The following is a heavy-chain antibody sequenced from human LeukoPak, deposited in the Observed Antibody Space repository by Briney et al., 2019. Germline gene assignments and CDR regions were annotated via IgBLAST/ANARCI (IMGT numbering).Heavy chain of an antibody. D-gene: IGHD5-24*01. CDR2: ISSSSSYI. Sequence: GGSLRLSCAASGFTFSSYWMHWVRQAPGKGLEWVSSISSSSSYIYYADSVKGRFTISRDNAKNSLYLQMNGLRAEDTAVYYCARERGDGYRPFDYWGQGTLVTVSS. J-gene: IGHJ4*02. V-gene: IGHV3-21*01. CDR1: GFTFSSYW. CDR3: ARERGDGYRPFDY.